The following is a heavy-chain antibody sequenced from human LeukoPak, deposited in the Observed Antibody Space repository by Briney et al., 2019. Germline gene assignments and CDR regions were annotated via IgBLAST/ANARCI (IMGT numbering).Heavy chain of an antibody. J-gene: IGHJ4*02. CDR2: IYHSGST. Sequence: PSETLSLTCAVSGGSISSGGYSWSWIRQPPGKGLEWIGYIYHSGSTYYNPSLKSRVTISVDRSKNQFSLKLSSVTAADTAVYYCARDGGRDYAVDYWGQGTLVTVSS. CDR1: GGSISSGGYS. V-gene: IGHV4-30-2*01. CDR3: ARDGGRDYAVDY. D-gene: IGHD4-17*01.